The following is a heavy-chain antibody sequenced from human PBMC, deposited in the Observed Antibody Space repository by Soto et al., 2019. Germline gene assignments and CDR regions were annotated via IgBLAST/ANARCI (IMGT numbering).Heavy chain of an antibody. CDR1: AGSIPTNW. Sequence: QVHLQESGPGLVKPSGTLSLTCAVSAGSIPTNWWCWVRQPPGKGLELIGEIYHSGTTNYNPSLRGRVTISVDKSNNQFSLNLNSVTAADSAIYYCARHIAVPRTRGFDYWGQGNLVTVSS. CDR3: ARHIAVPRTRGFDY. D-gene: IGHD6-19*01. J-gene: IGHJ4*02. CDR2: IYHSGTT. V-gene: IGHV4-4*02.